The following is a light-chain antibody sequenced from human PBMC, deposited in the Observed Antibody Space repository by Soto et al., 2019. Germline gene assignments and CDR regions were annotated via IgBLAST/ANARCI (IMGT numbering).Light chain of an antibody. CDR1: QSVSRY. Sequence: EIVLTQSPATLSLSPGEGATLSCRASQSVSRYLAWYQQKPGQPPRLLIYDASSRAIDTPARFIGSGSGTDFNLTISSLEPEDFAVYYCQQRSNWPPVYTFGQGTQLEIK. CDR2: DAS. J-gene: IGKJ2*01. V-gene: IGKV3-11*01. CDR3: QQRSNWPPVYT.